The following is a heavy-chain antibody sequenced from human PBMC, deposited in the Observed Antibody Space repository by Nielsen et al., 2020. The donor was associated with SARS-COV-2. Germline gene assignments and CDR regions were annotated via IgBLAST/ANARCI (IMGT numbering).Heavy chain of an antibody. Sequence: WVRQAPGQGLDWMGWINTNTGNPTYAQGFTGRFVFSWDTSVSTAYLQIRSLKAEDTAVYYCARATRIFGLVTTYDYWGQGTLVTVSS. V-gene: IGHV7-4-1*02. CDR2: INTNTGNP. CDR3: ARATRIFGLVTTYDY. D-gene: IGHD3/OR15-3a*01. J-gene: IGHJ4*02.